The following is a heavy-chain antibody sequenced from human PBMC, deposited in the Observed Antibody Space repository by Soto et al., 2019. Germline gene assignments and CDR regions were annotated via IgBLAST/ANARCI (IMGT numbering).Heavy chain of an antibody. CDR3: AISETQLFTFHYVFFIWVQVTMVTFSSGKLSPACTNGLCYSIDS. Sequence: GESLKISCKGSGYSFTSYWIGWVRQMPGKGLEWMGIIYPGDSDTRYSPSFQGQVTISADKSISTAYLQWSSLKASDTAMYYCAISETQLFTFHYVFFIWVQVTMVTFSSGKLSPACTNGLCYSIDSWGQGTLVTVSS. D-gene: IGHD2-8*01. J-gene: IGHJ4*02. CDR2: IYPGDSDT. V-gene: IGHV5-51*01. CDR1: GYSFTSYW.